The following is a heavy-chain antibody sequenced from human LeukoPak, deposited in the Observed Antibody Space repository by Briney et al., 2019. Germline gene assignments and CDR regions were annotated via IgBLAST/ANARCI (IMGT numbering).Heavy chain of an antibody. Sequence: SETRSLTCTVSGGSISSYYWSWIRQPPGKGLEWIGYIYYSGSTNYNPSLKSRVTISVDTSKNQFSLKLSSVTAADTAVYYCARRGGFGDYFDYWGQGTLVTVSS. V-gene: IGHV4-59*08. CDR1: GGSISSYY. CDR3: ARRGGFGDYFDY. D-gene: IGHD3-10*01. CDR2: IYYSGST. J-gene: IGHJ4*02.